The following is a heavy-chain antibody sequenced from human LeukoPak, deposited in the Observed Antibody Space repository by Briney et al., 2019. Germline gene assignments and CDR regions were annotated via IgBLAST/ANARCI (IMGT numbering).Heavy chain of an antibody. Sequence: SETLSLTCGVSGYSISGHYWGWIRQPPGKGLEWIGTIYHSGITYYNPSLKSRVTISVDTSKNQFSLKLSSVTAADTAVYYCARTVVAATNWFDPWGQGTPVTVSS. CDR2: IYHSGIT. CDR1: GYSISGHY. J-gene: IGHJ5*02. D-gene: IGHD2-15*01. V-gene: IGHV4-38-2*01. CDR3: ARTVVAATNWFDP.